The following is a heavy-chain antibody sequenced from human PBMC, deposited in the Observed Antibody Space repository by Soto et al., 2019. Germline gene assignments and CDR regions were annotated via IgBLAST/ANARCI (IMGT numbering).Heavy chain of an antibody. V-gene: IGHV1-69*13. Sequence: SVKVSCKASGGSLSNYGISWVRQAPGQGLEWMGGIIPVFGTANYAQKFQVRVTITADESTNIVYMDVTSLRSEDTAVYYCARGDATKIVVTTYYAMDVWGQGTTVTVSS. CDR2: IIPVFGTA. D-gene: IGHD4-17*01. CDR1: GGSLSNYG. CDR3: ARGDATKIVVTTYYAMDV. J-gene: IGHJ6*02.